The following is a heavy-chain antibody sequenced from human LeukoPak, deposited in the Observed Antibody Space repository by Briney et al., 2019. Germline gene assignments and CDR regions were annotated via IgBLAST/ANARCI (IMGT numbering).Heavy chain of an antibody. CDR3: ARVPSYSRDGPDY. V-gene: IGHV1-8*01. J-gene: IGHJ4*02. Sequence: ASVTVSCTPSVYTFTSYDINWVRQATGQGLEWMGWMNPNSGNTGYAQKFQGRVTMTRNTSISTAYMELSSLRSEDTAVYYCARVPSYSRDGPDYWGQGTQVTVSS. CDR2: MNPNSGNT. D-gene: IGHD6-13*01. CDR1: VYTFTSYD.